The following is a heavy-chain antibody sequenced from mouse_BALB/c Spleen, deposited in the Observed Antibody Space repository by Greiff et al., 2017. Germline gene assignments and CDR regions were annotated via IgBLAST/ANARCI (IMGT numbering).Heavy chain of an antibody. Sequence: DVQLQESGPGLVKPSQSLSLTCSVTGYSITSGYYWNWIRQFPGNKLEWMGYISYDGSNNYNPSLKNRISITRDTSKNQFFLKLNSVTTEDTATYYCAREGRITFAYWGQGTLVTVSA. CDR3: AREGRITFAY. CDR1: GYSITSGYY. CDR2: ISYDGSN. D-gene: IGHD2-4*01. V-gene: IGHV3-6*02. J-gene: IGHJ3*01.